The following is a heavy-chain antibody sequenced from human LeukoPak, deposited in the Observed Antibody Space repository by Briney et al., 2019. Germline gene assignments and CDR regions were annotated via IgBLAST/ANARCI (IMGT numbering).Heavy chain of an antibody. Sequence: PGGSLRLSCAASGFTFSRLAMTWVRQAPGKGLEWVSTISASGPYYADAVRGRFTISRDNSKNTLYLQMNSLGAEDTAVYFCARGGGDYCFDYWGQGALVTVSS. J-gene: IGHJ4*02. CDR3: ARGGGDYCFDY. V-gene: IGHV3-23*01. CDR2: ISASGP. D-gene: IGHD2-21*02. CDR1: GFTFSRLA.